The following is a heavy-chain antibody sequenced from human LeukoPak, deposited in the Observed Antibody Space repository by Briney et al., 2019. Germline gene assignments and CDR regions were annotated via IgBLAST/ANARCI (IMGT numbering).Heavy chain of an antibody. J-gene: IGHJ3*02. Sequence: SETLSLTCTVSGDSINNNNYYWGWVRQPPGKGLEWIGNIYYNGRTYCSPSLKSRGTISVDTSNNQFSLRLSSVTAADTAVYYCARITDRTIFGEIVHGIDIWGQGTPVTVSS. CDR3: ARITDRTIFGEIVHGIDI. V-gene: IGHV4-39*01. D-gene: IGHD3-3*01. CDR1: GDSINNNNYY. CDR2: IYYNGRT.